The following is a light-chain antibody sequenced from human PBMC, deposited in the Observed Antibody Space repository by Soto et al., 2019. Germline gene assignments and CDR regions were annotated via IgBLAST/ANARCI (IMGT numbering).Light chain of an antibody. CDR2: GDN. V-gene: IGLV1-40*01. CDR3: QSYDSSLSGFV. J-gene: IGLJ1*01. CDR1: SSNIGAGYG. Sequence: QSVLTQPPSVSGAPGQRVTISCTGSSSNIGAGYGVHWYQQLPGTAPKLLIYGDNNRPSGVPDRFSGSKSGTSASLAITGLQAEDEADYYCQSYDSSLSGFVFGTGTKVT.